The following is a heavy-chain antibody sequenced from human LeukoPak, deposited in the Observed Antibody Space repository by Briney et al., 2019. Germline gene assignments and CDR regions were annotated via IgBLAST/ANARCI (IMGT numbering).Heavy chain of an antibody. CDR3: ARAGSGRSPDWFDP. D-gene: IGHD1-26*01. Sequence: GGSLRLSCAASGFTFSSYGMHWVRQAPGKGLEWVASIRYDGSNKYYADSVKGRFTISRDNSKNTLYLQMNSLRAEDTAVYYCARAGSGRSPDWFDPWGQGTLVTVSS. CDR1: GFTFSSYG. CDR2: IRYDGSNK. J-gene: IGHJ5*02. V-gene: IGHV3-30*02.